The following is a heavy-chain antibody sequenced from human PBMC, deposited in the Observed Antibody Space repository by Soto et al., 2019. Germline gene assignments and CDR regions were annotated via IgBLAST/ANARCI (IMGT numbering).Heavy chain of an antibody. Sequence: QVQLVQSGAEVKKPGASVKVSCKASGYTFTSYAMHWVRQAPGQRLEWMGWINAGNGNTKYSQKFQGRVTITRDTAATTADMELSSLRSEDTDVYYGARGPGGPDGPGDYWGQGTLVTVSS. D-gene: IGHD2-15*01. V-gene: IGHV1-3*01. CDR3: ARGPGGPDGPGDY. CDR1: GYTFTSYA. CDR2: INAGNGNT. J-gene: IGHJ4*02.